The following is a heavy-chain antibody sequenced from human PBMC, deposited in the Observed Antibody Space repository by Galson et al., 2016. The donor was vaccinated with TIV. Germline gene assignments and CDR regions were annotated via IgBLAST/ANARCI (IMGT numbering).Heavy chain of an antibody. CDR3: AKDRGGGTSWYFEY. J-gene: IGHJ4*01. V-gene: IGHV3-43D*03. CDR1: GFTFDDFA. CDR2: ISWDGGST. D-gene: IGHD6-13*01. Sequence: SLRLSCAVFGFTFDDFAMHWVRRVPGKGLEWVSLISWDGGSTYYADSVKGRFTISRDNSKDSLYLQMNSLRPDDSGLYYCAKDRGGGTSWYFEYWGQGTLFTVTS.